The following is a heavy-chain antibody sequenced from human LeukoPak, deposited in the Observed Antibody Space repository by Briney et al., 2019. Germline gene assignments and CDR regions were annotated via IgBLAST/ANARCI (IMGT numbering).Heavy chain of an antibody. Sequence: ASVKVPCKASGYNFTDYYIHWVRQAPGQGLEWMGCINPNSGATYYSQKFQGRVTMTRDTSISTAFMDLSRLTSDDTAVYYCGRAGSYYYFYMDVWGKGTTVTVSS. J-gene: IGHJ6*03. V-gene: IGHV1-2*02. CDR2: INPNSGAT. D-gene: IGHD2-15*01. CDR1: GYNFTDYY. CDR3: GRAGSYYYFYMDV.